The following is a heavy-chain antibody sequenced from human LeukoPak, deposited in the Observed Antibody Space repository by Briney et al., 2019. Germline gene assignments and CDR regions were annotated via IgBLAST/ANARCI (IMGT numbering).Heavy chain of an antibody. J-gene: IGHJ6*02. CDR2: ISGGGERT. CDR1: GFTLSSHA. D-gene: IGHD2-2*01. V-gene: IGHV3-23*01. CDR3: AKYCVSASCASESHYYAMDV. Sequence: GGSLRLSCVASGFTLSSHAMSWVRLAPGKGLEWVSAISGGGERTYYADSVKGRFTISRDNSKNTLYLQLNSLGAKDTALYYCAKYCVSASCASESHYYAMDVWGQGTKVTVSS.